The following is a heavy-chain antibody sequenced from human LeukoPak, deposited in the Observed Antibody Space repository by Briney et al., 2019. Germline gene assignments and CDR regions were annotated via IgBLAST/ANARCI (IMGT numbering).Heavy chain of an antibody. CDR1: GGTFSSYA. D-gene: IGHD2-2*01. Sequence: SVKVSCKASGGTFSSYAISWVRQAPGQGLEWMGGIIPISGTADYAQKFQGRVTITADESTSTAYMELSSLRSEDTAIYYCATYCSSANCYIWGYYFDYWGQGTLVTVSS. CDR2: IIPISGTA. J-gene: IGHJ4*02. CDR3: ATYCSSANCYIWGYYFDY. V-gene: IGHV1-69*01.